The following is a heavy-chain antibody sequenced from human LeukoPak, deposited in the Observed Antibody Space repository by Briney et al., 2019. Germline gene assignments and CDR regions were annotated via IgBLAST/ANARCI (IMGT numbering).Heavy chain of an antibody. CDR3: AREPDYYGSGSYYKDAFDI. CDR2: ISAYNGNT. D-gene: IGHD3-10*01. V-gene: IGHV1-18*01. Sequence: ASVKVSCKASGYTFTSYGISWVRQAPGQGLEWMGWISAYNGNTNYAQKPQGRVTMTTDTSTSTAYMELRSLRSDDTAVYYCAREPDYYGSGSYYKDAFDIWGQGTMVTVSS. CDR1: GYTFTSYG. J-gene: IGHJ3*02.